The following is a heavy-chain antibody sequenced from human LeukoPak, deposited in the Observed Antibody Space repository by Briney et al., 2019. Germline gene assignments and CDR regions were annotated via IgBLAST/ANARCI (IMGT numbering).Heavy chain of an antibody. Sequence: SETLSLTCTVSGYSISSGYYWGWIRQPPGKGLEWIGTIHHSGSTFYNPSLKSRVTISVDTSKNQFSLKLSSVTAADTAVYYCAGDANWNYGYWGQGTLVTVSS. V-gene: IGHV4-38-2*02. D-gene: IGHD1-7*01. J-gene: IGHJ4*02. CDR1: GYSISSGYY. CDR2: IHHSGST. CDR3: AGDANWNYGY.